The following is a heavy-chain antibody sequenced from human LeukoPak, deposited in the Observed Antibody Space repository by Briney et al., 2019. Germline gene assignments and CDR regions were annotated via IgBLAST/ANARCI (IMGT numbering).Heavy chain of an antibody. CDR1: GFTFSSYW. V-gene: IGHV3-74*01. J-gene: IGHJ4*02. CDR2: INSDGSST. Sequence: GGPLRLSCAASGFTFSSYWMHWVRQAPGKGLVWVSRINSDGSSTSYADSVKGRFTISRDNAKNTLYLQMNSLRAEDTAVYYCAREVLKGYTFDYWGQGTLVTVSS. CDR3: AREVLKGYTFDY. D-gene: IGHD5-18*01.